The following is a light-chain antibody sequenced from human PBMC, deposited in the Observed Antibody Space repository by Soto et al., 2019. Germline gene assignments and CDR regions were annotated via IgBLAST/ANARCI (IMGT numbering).Light chain of an antibody. CDR3: QAYDYSLTAFV. Sequence: QLVLTQPPSVSGAPGQRVTISCTGNNSNLGAGYDVHWYQQLPGAVPKLVVFGNRNRPSGVPERFSGSKSGTSASLAITGLQAEDEADYYCQAYDYSLTAFVFGGGTKLTVL. CDR2: GNR. CDR1: NSNLGAGYD. J-gene: IGLJ3*02. V-gene: IGLV1-40*01.